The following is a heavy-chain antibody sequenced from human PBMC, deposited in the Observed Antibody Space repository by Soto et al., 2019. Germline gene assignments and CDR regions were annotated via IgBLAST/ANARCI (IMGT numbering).Heavy chain of an antibody. J-gene: IGHJ6*02. CDR2: IIPIFGTA. CDR3: ARDLAYCGGDCYSGGDYYYGMDV. Sequence: GASVKFSCKASGGTFSSYAISWVRQAPGQGLEWMGGIIPIFGTANYAQKFQGRVTITADKSTSTAYMELSSLRSEDTAVYYCARDLAYCGGDCYSGGDYYYGMDVWGQGTAVTVSS. CDR1: GGTFSSYA. V-gene: IGHV1-69*06. D-gene: IGHD2-21*02.